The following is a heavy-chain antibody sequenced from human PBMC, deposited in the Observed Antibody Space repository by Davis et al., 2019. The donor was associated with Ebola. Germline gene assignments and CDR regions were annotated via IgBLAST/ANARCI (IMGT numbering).Heavy chain of an antibody. J-gene: IGHJ2*01. CDR3: ARVGAKYYYGSGNYYNYWYFDL. CDR2: ISYDGSKI. D-gene: IGHD3-10*01. V-gene: IGHV3-30*03. CDR1: RFIFGDYY. Sequence: GESLKISCVASRFIFGDYYMTWIRQAPGKGLEWVTVISYDGSKIYYGDSVKGRFTISRDNSKNTLYLQMNGLRAEDTAVYYCARVGAKYYYGSGNYYNYWYFDLWGRGTLVTVSS.